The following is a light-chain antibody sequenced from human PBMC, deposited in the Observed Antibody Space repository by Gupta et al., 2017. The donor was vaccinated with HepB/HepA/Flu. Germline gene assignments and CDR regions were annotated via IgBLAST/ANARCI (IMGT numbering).Light chain of an antibody. Sequence: QSVLTPPPSVSGAPGQRVTISCTGSSSNIGAGYDVHWYQQLPGTAPKLLICGNSNRPSGVPDRFSGSKSGTSASLAITGLQAEDEADYYCQSYDSSLIGWVFGGGTKLTVL. J-gene: IGLJ2*01. CDR2: GNS. CDR3: QSYDSSLIGWV. V-gene: IGLV1-40*01. CDR1: SSNIGAGYD.